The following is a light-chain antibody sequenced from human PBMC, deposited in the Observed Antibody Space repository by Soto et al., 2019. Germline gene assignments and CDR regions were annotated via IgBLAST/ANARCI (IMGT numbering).Light chain of an antibody. CDR3: QQYDSSPWT. Sequence: ESVLTQSPGTLSLSPGERATLSCRASQSVRSSFLAWYQLKPGQAPRLLIYGASSRATGIPDRFSGSGSGTDFTLTISRREPEDFAVYYCQQYDSSPWTFGQGTKVEIK. CDR2: GAS. CDR1: QSVRSSF. J-gene: IGKJ1*01. V-gene: IGKV3-20*01.